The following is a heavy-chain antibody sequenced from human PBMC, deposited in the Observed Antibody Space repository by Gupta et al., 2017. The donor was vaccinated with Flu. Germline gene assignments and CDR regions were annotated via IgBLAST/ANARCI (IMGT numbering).Heavy chain of an antibody. CDR2: IRGGGENR. Sequence: YAMSWVRQAPGKGLEWVSAIRGGGENRYYAGSVKGRFTISRDNSKRTLDLQMNSLRVDDTAIYYCTNAWGYCGNGCYQYLFDSWGQGTLVSVSS. V-gene: IGHV3-23*01. CDR3: TNAWGYCGNGCYQYLFDS. D-gene: IGHD2-21*01. J-gene: IGHJ4*02. CDR1: YA.